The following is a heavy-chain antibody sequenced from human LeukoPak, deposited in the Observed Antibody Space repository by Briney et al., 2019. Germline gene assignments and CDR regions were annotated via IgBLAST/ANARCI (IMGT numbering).Heavy chain of an antibody. D-gene: IGHD3-3*01. V-gene: IGHV4-30-4*08. J-gene: IGHJ3*02. CDR1: GGSISSGDYY. CDR3: ASGYDFWSGYYEGIFDI. Sequence: PSETLFLTCTVSGGSISSGDYYWSWIRQPPGKGLEWIGYIYYSGSTYYNPSLKSRVTISVDTSKNQFSLKLSSVTAADTAVYYCASGYDFWSGYYEGIFDIWGQGTMVTVSS. CDR2: IYYSGST.